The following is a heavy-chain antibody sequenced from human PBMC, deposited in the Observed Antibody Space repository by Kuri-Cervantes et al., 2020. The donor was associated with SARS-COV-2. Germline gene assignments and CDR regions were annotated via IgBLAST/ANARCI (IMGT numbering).Heavy chain of an antibody. CDR2: MNPNSGNT. CDR1: GYTFTSYD. D-gene: IGHD1-26*01. J-gene: IGHJ4*02. Sequence: ASVKVSCKASGYTFTSYDINWVRQATGQGLEWMGWMNPNSGNTGYAQKFQGRVTMTRNTSISTAYMELSSLRSEDTAMYYCARAVNVLGSTTIVDSWDQGTLVTVSS. CDR3: ARAVNVLGSTTIVDS. V-gene: IGHV1-8*01.